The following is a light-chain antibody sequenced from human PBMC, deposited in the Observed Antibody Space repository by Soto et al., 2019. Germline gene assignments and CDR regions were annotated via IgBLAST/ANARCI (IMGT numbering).Light chain of an antibody. CDR1: QSLLHITGETF. V-gene: IGKV2D-29*02. CDR2: EVS. Sequence: DVVMTQSPLSRSVTPGQPASISCKSSQSLLHITGETFLFWYLQKPGQSPQLLIYEVSTRVSGVPDRFSGSGSGTDFTLDISRVETDDVGIYYCMQSTQLPPTFGQGTRLEIK. CDR3: MQSTQLPPT. J-gene: IGKJ5*01.